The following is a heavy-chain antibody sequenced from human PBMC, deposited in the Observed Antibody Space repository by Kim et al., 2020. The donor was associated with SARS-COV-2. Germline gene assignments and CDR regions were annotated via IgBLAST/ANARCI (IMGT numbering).Heavy chain of an antibody. D-gene: IGHD3-3*01. V-gene: IGHV1-18*01. CDR1: GYTFISYG. Sequence: ASVKVSCKASGYTFISYGISWVRQAPGQGLEWMGWISAYNGNTNYVQKLQDRVTKTTDTSTSTAYMELRSLRSDDTAVYYCAGGQSSSDFWSGMGYYYYYMDVWGKGTTVTVSS. CDR3: AGGQSSSDFWSGMGYYYYYMDV. CDR2: ISAYNGNT. J-gene: IGHJ6*03.